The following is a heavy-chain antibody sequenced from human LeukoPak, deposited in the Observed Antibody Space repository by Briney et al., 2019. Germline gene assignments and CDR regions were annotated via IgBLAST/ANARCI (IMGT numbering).Heavy chain of an antibody. J-gene: IGHJ4*02. V-gene: IGHV3-11*01. Sequence: PGGSLRLSCAASGFTFSDYYMSWIRQAPGKGLEWVSYISSSGSTIYYADSVKGRFTISRDNAKNSLYLQMNSLRAEDAAVYYCARGSTMVRGVIKRPPAFDNWGQGTLVTVSS. CDR3: ARGSTMVRGVIKRPPAFDN. CDR1: GFTFSDYY. D-gene: IGHD3-10*01. CDR2: ISSSGSTI.